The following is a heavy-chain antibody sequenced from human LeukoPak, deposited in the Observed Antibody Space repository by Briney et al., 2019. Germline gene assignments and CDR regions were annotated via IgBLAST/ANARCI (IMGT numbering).Heavy chain of an antibody. CDR3: ARARRAGDDVDY. CDR1: GYSISSGYY. V-gene: IGHV4-38-2*01. D-gene: IGHD7-27*01. J-gene: IGHJ4*02. Sequence: SETLSLTCAVSGYSISSGYYWGWIRQPPGKGLEWIGSIYHSGRTYYNPSLKSRVTISLDTSKNQFSLKLSSVTAADTAVYYCARARRAGDDVDYWGQGTLVTVSS. CDR2: IYHSGRT.